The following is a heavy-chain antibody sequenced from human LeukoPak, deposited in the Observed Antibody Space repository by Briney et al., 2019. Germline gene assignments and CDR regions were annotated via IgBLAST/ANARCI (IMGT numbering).Heavy chain of an antibody. J-gene: IGHJ4*02. CDR3: ARDAKTGYSSGWYNFFDY. CDR1: GFTVSNKY. D-gene: IGHD6-19*01. V-gene: IGHV3-23*01. Sequence: PGGSLRLSCVASGFTVSNKYMSWVRQAPGKGLEWVSAISGSGGSTYYADSVKGRFTISRDNSKNTLYLQMNSLRAEDTAVYYCARDAKTGYSSGWYNFFDYWGQGTLVTVSS. CDR2: ISGSGGST.